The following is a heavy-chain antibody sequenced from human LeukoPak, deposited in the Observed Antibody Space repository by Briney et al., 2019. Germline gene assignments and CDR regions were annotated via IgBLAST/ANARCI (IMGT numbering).Heavy chain of an antibody. CDR1: GGSISNYY. V-gene: IGHV4-59*01. CDR3: ARHWGSDWYFDL. D-gene: IGHD7-27*01. Sequence: SETLSLTCAVSGGSISNYYCSWIRQPPGKGLEWLGYIHYSGYTNNNPSLKSRVTISVDTSKNQFSLNLSSVTAADTAVYYCARHWGSDWYFDLWGRGTLVTVSS. J-gene: IGHJ2*01. CDR2: IHYSGYT.